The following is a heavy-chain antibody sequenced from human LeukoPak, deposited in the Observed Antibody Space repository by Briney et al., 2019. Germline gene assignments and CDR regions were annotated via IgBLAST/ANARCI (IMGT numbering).Heavy chain of an antibody. CDR2: IYYSGST. D-gene: IGHD6-13*01. CDR3: APPTASGPDYFDY. Sequence: PSETLSPTCTVSGGSISSSSYYWGWIRQPPGKGLEWIGSIYYSGSTYYNPSLKSRVTISVDTSKNQFSLKLSSVTAADTAVYYCAPPTASGPDYFDYWGQGTCLTV. J-gene: IGHJ4*02. CDR1: GGSISSSSYY. V-gene: IGHV4-39*01.